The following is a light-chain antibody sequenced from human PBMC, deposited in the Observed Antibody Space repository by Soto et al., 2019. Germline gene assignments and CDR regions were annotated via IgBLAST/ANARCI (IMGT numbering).Light chain of an antibody. CDR2: EVN. J-gene: IGLJ1*01. V-gene: IGLV2-14*01. CDR3: FSFTTTTTNV. CDR1: SSDIGAYDY. Sequence: QSALTQPASLSGSPGQSITISCTGTSSDIGAYDYVSWFQQHPGKAPKLMISEVNNRPSGVSNRFSGSKSGNTAYLTISGLQVEDEAKTFSFSFTTTTTNVSGPGTKVPAL.